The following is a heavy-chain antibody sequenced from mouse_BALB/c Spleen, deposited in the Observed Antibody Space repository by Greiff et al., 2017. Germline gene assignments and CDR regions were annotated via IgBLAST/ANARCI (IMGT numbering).Heavy chain of an antibody. J-gene: IGHJ3*01. CDR1: GFTFSSYG. Sequence: EVMLVESGGGLVQPGGSLKLSCAASGFTFSSYGMSWVRQTPDKRLELVATINSNGGSTYYPDSVKGRFTISRDNAKNTLYLQMSSLKSEDTAMYYCAELGRFWFAYWGQGTLVTVSA. CDR2: INSNGGST. D-gene: IGHD4-1*01. CDR3: AELGRFWFAY. V-gene: IGHV5-6-3*01.